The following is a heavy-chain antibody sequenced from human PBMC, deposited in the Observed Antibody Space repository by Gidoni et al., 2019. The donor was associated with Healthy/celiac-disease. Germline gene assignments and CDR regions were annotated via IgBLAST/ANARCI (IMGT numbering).Heavy chain of an antibody. V-gene: IGHV6-1*01. CDR1: GDIVSSNSAA. D-gene: IGHD1-1*01. J-gene: IGHJ5*02. Sequence: QVQLQQSGPGLVKPSQTLSLTCSISGDIVSSNSAAWNWIRQSPSRGLEWLGRTYYRSKWYNDYAVSVKSRITINPDTSKNQFSLQLNSVTPEDTAVYYCARVSGYNWNGGDNWFDPWGQGTLVTVSS. CDR2: TYYRSKWYN. CDR3: ARVSGYNWNGGDNWFDP.